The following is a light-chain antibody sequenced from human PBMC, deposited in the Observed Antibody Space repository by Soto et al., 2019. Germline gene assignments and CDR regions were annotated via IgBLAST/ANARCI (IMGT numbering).Light chain of an antibody. CDR2: SNN. V-gene: IGLV1-44*01. Sequence: QSVLTQPPSASGTPGQRVTISCSGGSSNIGGYGVNWYQQLPGTAPTLLIHSNNERPSGVPDRISGSKSGTSASLAISGLQSEDEADYYCAAWYDSLNAVIFGGGTKVTVL. J-gene: IGLJ2*01. CDR3: AAWYDSLNAVI. CDR1: SSNIGGYG.